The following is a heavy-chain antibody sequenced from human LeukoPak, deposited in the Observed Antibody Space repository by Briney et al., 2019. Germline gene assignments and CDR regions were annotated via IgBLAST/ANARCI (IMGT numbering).Heavy chain of an antibody. J-gene: IGHJ3*02. CDR3: ARDSGSYKGHAFDI. D-gene: IGHD1-26*01. CDR1: GFTFSSYW. CDR2: IKQDGSEK. Sequence: GGSLRLSCAASGFTFSSYWMSWVRQAPGKGLEWVANIKQDGSEKYYVDSVKGRFTISRDNAKNSLYLQMNSLRAEDTAAYYCARDSGSYKGHAFDIWGQGTMVTVSS. V-gene: IGHV3-7*01.